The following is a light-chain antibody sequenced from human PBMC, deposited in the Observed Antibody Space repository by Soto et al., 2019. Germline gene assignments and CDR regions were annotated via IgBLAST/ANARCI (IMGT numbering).Light chain of an antibody. CDR1: QTVTRSY. CDR2: GAS. V-gene: IGKV3-20*01. Sequence: IGLTQSPGTLSLSPGERATLSCRASQTVTRSYLAWYQQKPGQAPGLLSYGASTRATGIPARFSGSGPGTDFTLTISRLEPEDFAVYYCQQYGSSPPETFGQGTKVDIK. J-gene: IGKJ1*01. CDR3: QQYGSSPPET.